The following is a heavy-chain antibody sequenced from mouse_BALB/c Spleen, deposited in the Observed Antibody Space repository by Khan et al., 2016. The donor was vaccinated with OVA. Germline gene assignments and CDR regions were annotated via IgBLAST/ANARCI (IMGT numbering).Heavy chain of an antibody. J-gene: IGHJ3*01. Sequence: QVWLQQSGAELVRPGSSVKISCKASGYAFSNYWMNWVKQRPGQGLEWIGQIYPGDGDTSFNGKFRGKATLTADKSSSTAYMQLSSLTSEDSAVYFCARSGYDYFAYWGQGTLVTVSA. CDR2: IYPGDGDT. D-gene: IGHD2-14*01. CDR1: GYAFSNYW. CDR3: ARSGYDYFAY. V-gene: IGHV1-80*01.